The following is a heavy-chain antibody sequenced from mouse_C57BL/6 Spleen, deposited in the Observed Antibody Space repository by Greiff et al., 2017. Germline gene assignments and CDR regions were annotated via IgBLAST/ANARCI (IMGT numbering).Heavy chain of an antibody. J-gene: IGHJ3*01. CDR2: IDPENGGT. CDR1: GFNIKDAY. Sequence: VQLQQSGAELVRPGASVKLSCTASGFNIKDAYMHWVKQRPEQGLEWIGWIDPENGGTAYASKFQGKATITADPSSNTAYLQLSSLTSEDTAVYYCTRPRDSGYWFAYWGQGTLVTVSA. D-gene: IGHD1-2*01. CDR3: TRPRDSGYWFAY. V-gene: IGHV14-4*01.